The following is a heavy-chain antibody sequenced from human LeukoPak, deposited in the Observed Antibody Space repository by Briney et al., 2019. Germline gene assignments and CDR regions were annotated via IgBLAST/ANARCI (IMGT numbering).Heavy chain of an antibody. Sequence: SETLSLTCTVSGGSISSYFWSWIRQPPGKGLEWIGYIYYSGSTNYNPSLKSRVTISVDTSKNQFSLKLSSVTAADTAVYYCVTRTGYSSGWSAFDIWGQGTMVTVSS. J-gene: IGHJ3*02. V-gene: IGHV4-59*01. CDR2: IYYSGST. D-gene: IGHD6-19*01. CDR1: GGSISSYF. CDR3: VTRTGYSSGWSAFDI.